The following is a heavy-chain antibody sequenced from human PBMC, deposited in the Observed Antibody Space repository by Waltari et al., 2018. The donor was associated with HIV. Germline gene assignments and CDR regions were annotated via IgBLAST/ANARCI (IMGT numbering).Heavy chain of an antibody. CDR1: GLTVRSNY. CDR3: ASIAYCGGDCYPRGMDV. J-gene: IGHJ6*02. D-gene: IGHD2-21*02. V-gene: IGHV3-66*01. CDR2: IYSGGST. Sequence: EVQLVESGGGLVQPGGSLRISCAALGLTVRSNYKSWVRQAPGKGLEWVSVIYSGGSTYYADSVKGRFTISRDNSKNTLYLQMNSLRAEDTAVYYCASIAYCGGDCYPRGMDVWGQGTTVTVSS.